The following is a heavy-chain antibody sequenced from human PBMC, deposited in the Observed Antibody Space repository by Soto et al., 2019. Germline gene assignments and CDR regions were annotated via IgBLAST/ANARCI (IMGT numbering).Heavy chain of an antibody. CDR3: ARRVRMSGYYYGMDV. V-gene: IGHV5-10-1*01. CDR1: GYSFTSYW. Sequence: GESLKISCXGSGYSFTSYWISWVRQMPGKGLEWMGRIDPSDSYTNYSPSFQGHVTISADKSISTAYLQWSSLKASDTAMYYCARRVRMSGYYYGMDVWGQGTTVTVSS. CDR2: IDPSDSYT. D-gene: IGHD2-15*01. J-gene: IGHJ6*02.